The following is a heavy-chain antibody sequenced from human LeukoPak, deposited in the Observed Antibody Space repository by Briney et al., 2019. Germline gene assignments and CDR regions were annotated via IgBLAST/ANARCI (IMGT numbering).Heavy chain of an antibody. J-gene: IGHJ4*02. Sequence: PSETLSLTCTVSGGSISNYCWSWIRQSAEKGLEWIGRFYTSGTTNYNPSLKSRVTMSVDTSKNQFSLNLSSVTAADTAVYYCARYVWGSYPTFEDYWGQGTLVTVSS. CDR3: ARYVWGSYPTFEDY. CDR1: GGSISNYC. CDR2: FYTSGTT. D-gene: IGHD3-16*02. V-gene: IGHV4-4*07.